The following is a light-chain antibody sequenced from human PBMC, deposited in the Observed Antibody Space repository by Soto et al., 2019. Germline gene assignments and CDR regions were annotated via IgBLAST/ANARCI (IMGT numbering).Light chain of an antibody. CDR3: QQYDNLPS. CDR2: DAS. Sequence: DIQMTQSPSSLSASVGDRVTLTCQASQDISNYLNWYQKQPGKAPKLLIYDASKLKIGVPSRFRGSGSGIDFSLTITSLQPEDIGTYYCQQYDNLPSFGGGTKVDIK. J-gene: IGKJ4*01. V-gene: IGKV1-33*01. CDR1: QDISNY.